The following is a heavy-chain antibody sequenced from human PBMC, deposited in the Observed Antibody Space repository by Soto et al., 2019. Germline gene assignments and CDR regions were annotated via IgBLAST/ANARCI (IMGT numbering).Heavy chain of an antibody. V-gene: IGHV3-33*01. CDR2: IWYDGSNK. CDR3: ARDPDILLTGYYKITEDAFDI. Sequence: GGSLRLSCAASGFTFSSYGMHWVRQAPGKGLEWVAVIWYDGSNKYYADSVKGRFTISRDKSKNTLYLQMNSLRAEDTAVYYCARDPDILLTGYYKITEDAFDIWGQGTMVTVSS. CDR1: GFTFSSYG. D-gene: IGHD3-9*01. J-gene: IGHJ3*02.